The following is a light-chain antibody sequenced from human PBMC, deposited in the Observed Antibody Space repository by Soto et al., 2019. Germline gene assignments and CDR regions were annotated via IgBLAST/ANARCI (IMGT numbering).Light chain of an antibody. J-gene: IGKJ5*01. CDR1: QGISNY. CDR3: QKYNSASIT. CDR2: AAS. V-gene: IGKV1-27*01. Sequence: DIQMTPSPSSLSASVGARVTITCRASQGISNYLAWYQQKPGKVPKLLIYAASTLQSGVPSRFSGSGSGTDFTLTISSLQPEDVATYYCQKYNSASITFGQGTRLEIK.